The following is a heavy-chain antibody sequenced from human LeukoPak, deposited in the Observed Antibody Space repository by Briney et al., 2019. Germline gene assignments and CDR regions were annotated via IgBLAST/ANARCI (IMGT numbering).Heavy chain of an antibody. CDR1: GFNFSIYY. V-gene: IGHV1-46*01. CDR3: ARGLPIVRPTSYSYYHMDV. J-gene: IGHJ6*03. Sequence: ASVKVSCKASGFNFSIYYVYWVRQAPGQGLEWMGIINPSDAGTRYAQKFLGRVTMTWDTSTNTVYMELSSLISEDTAVYYCARGLPIVRPTSYSYYHMDVWGKGTTVTISS. CDR2: INPSDAGT. D-gene: IGHD1-26*01.